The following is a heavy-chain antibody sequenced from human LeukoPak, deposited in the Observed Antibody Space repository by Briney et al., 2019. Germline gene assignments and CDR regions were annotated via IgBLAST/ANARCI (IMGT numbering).Heavy chain of an antibody. V-gene: IGHV4-38-2*02. CDR2: RYHSGST. J-gene: IGHJ2*01. D-gene: IGHD3-10*01. CDR3: ARDRLGLLWFGEPHWYFDL. Sequence: PSETLSLTCIVSGYSISSGNYWGWVRQPPGKGLEWIASRYHSGSTYYNPSLKSRVTISVDTSKNQFSLKLSSVTAADTAVYYCARDRLGLLWFGEPHWYFDLWGRGTLVTVSS. CDR1: GYSISSGNY.